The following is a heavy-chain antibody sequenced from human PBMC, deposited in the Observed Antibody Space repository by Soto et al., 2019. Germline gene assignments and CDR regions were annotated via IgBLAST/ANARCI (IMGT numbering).Heavy chain of an antibody. CDR1: GYTFTSYA. CDR2: INAGNGNT. V-gene: IGHV1-3*01. CDR3: ALVPAAILYYYYGMDV. J-gene: IGHJ6*02. Sequence: ASVKVSCKASGYTFTSYAMHWVRQAPGQRLEWMGWINAGNGNTKYSQKFQGRVTITRDTSASTAYMELSSLRSEDTAVYYCALVPAAILYYYYGMDVWGQGTTVTVSS. D-gene: IGHD2-2*01.